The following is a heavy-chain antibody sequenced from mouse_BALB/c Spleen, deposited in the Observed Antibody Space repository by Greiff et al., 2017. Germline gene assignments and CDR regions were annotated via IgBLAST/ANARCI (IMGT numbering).Heavy chain of an antibody. Sequence: VQLQQSGAELMKPGASVKISCKATGYTFSSYWIEWVKQRPGHGLEWIGEILPGSGSTNYNEKFKGKATFTADTSSNTAYMQLSSLTSEDSAVYYCARSKYDPYAMDYWGQGTSVTVSS. J-gene: IGHJ4*01. CDR2: ILPGSGST. D-gene: IGHD2-3*01. CDR3: ARSKYDPYAMDY. CDR1: GYTFSSYW. V-gene: IGHV1-9*01.